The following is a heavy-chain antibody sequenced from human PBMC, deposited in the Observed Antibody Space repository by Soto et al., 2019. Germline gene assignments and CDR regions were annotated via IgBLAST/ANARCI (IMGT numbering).Heavy chain of an antibody. J-gene: IGHJ6*02. D-gene: IGHD6-13*01. CDR2: TYYRSKWYN. V-gene: IGHV6-1*01. Sequence: SQTLSLTCAISGDSVSSNSAAWNWIRQSPSRGLEWLGRTYYRSKWYNDYAVSVKSRITINPDTSKNQFSLQLNSVTPEDTAVYYCAREDIAAAGTWGADYSGMDVWGQGTTVTVSS. CDR3: AREDIAAAGTWGADYSGMDV. CDR1: GDSVSSNSAA.